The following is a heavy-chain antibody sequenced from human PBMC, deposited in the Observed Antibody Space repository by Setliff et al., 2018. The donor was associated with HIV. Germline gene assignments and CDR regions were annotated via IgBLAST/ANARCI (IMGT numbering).Heavy chain of an antibody. J-gene: IGHJ5*01. CDR2: IYYSGNT. Sequence: KTSETLSLTCTVSGGSISSNSHYWGWIRQPPGKGLERIGSIYYSGNTYYNPSLKSRVTISVDTSKNQFSLKLRSVTAADTAVYYCARVNAVRGVSWSNWFDPWGQGTLVTVSS. CDR1: GGSISSNSHY. CDR3: ARVNAVRGVSWSNWFDP. D-gene: IGHD3-10*01. V-gene: IGHV4-39*01.